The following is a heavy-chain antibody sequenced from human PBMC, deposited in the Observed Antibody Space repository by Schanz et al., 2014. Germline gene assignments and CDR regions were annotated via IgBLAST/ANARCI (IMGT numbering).Heavy chain of an antibody. J-gene: IGHJ6*02. CDR3: ARDRQQLVGRIGYYYGMDV. D-gene: IGHD6-13*01. V-gene: IGHV3-30*03. CDR1: GFSFSDYG. CDR2: ISYHGSHK. Sequence: QVQLVESGGGVVQPGGSLRLSCAGSGFSFSDYGMHWVRQAPGRGLEWVAVISYHGSHKDYADSVKGRFTISRDNSKNTLYLQMNSLRAEDTAVYYCARDRQQLVGRIGYYYGMDVWGQGTTVTVSS.